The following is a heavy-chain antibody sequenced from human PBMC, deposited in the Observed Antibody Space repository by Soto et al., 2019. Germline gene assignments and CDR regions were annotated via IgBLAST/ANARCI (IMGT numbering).Heavy chain of an antibody. CDR2: ISGDNGKT. D-gene: IGHD1-26*01. V-gene: IGHV1-18*04. Sequence: QVQLVQSGAEVKKPGASVKVSCKASGYSFTRYDIIWVRQAPGQGLEWMGWISGDNGKTKYAQKIQGRVTMTTDTSTNTGYMELRNLRSDDTAVYYCASWISGDYSDWIDPWGQGTLVTVSS. CDR3: ASWISGDYSDWIDP. CDR1: GYSFTRYD. J-gene: IGHJ5*02.